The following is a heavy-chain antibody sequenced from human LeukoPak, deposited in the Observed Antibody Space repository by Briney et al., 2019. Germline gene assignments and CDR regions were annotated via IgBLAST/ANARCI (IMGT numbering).Heavy chain of an antibody. Sequence: GASVKVSCKASGYTFTGYYIHWVRQAPGQGLEWMGWINPNSGGTNYGQKFQGRVTMTRDTSISTAYMELSSLRSEDTAVYYCARAKGLYPYYFQHWGQGTLVTVSS. V-gene: IGHV1-2*02. D-gene: IGHD3-16*02. CDR3: ARAKGLYPYYFQH. J-gene: IGHJ1*01. CDR2: INPNSGGT. CDR1: GYTFTGYY.